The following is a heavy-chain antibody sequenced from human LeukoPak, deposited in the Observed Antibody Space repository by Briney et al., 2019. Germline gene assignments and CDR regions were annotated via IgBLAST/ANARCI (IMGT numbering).Heavy chain of an antibody. J-gene: IGHJ5*02. CDR3: ARVRFLEWLLYGWFDP. Sequence: ASVKVSCKASGYTFTSYGISWVRQAPGQGLEWMGWISAYNGNTNYAQKLQGRVTTTTDPSTSTSSMALRSLSSDDTAVYYGARVRFLEWLLYGWFDPWGQGTLVTVSS. V-gene: IGHV1-18*01. CDR2: ISAYNGNT. D-gene: IGHD3-3*01. CDR1: GYTFTSYG.